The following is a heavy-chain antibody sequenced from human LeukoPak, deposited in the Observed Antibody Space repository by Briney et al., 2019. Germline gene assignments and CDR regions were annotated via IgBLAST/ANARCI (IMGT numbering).Heavy chain of an antibody. CDR2: IKSKTDAGTT. CDR1: GFTFSNAW. CDR3: TTLMGYYDSSGYYPLDY. Sequence: GGSLRLSCATSGFTFSNAWMSWVRQAPGKGLEWVGRIKSKTDAGTTDYAAPVKGRFTISRDDSKSTLYLQMNSLKTEDTAVYYCTTLMGYYDSSGYYPLDYWGQGTLVTVSS. D-gene: IGHD3-22*01. V-gene: IGHV3-15*01. J-gene: IGHJ4*02.